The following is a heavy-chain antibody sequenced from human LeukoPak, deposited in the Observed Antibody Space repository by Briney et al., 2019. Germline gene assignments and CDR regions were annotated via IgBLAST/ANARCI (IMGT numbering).Heavy chain of an antibody. D-gene: IGHD2-21*01. J-gene: IGHJ4*02. Sequence: SETLSLTCTVSGGSISSSSYYWGWIRQPPGKGLEWIGSIYYSGSTYYNPSLKSRVTISVDTSKNQFSLKLSSVTAADTAVYYCAIFNRYCGGDCYSFDYWGQGTLVTVSS. CDR1: GGSISSSSYY. CDR2: IYYSGST. V-gene: IGHV4-39*01. CDR3: AIFNRYCGGDCYSFDY.